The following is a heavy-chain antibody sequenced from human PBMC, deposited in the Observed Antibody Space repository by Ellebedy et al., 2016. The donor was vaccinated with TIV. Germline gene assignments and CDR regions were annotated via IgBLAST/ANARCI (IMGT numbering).Heavy chain of an antibody. CDR3: AGYGN. CDR1: GFTFSSYS. J-gene: IGHJ4*02. Sequence: GESLKISCAASGFTFSSYSMNWVRQAPGKGLEWVANIKQDGSEKNYVDSVRGRFTISRDNAKNSLYLQMNSLRAEDTAVYYCAGYGNWGQGTLVTVSS. D-gene: IGHD5-12*01. V-gene: IGHV3-7*01. CDR2: IKQDGSEK.